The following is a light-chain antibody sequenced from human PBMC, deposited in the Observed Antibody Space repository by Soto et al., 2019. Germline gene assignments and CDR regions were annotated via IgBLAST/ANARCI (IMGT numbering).Light chain of an antibody. Sequence: VVLTQSPATLSLSPGDRATLSCRASRHVYINALGWYQQKPGRTPTLLIYGASTRATDIPDRFSATGSGTDFALTISRVEAEDFAMYFCQQYGDSPGTFGQGTKVEIK. V-gene: IGKV3-20*01. CDR1: RHVYINA. J-gene: IGKJ1*01. CDR2: GAS. CDR3: QQYGDSPGT.